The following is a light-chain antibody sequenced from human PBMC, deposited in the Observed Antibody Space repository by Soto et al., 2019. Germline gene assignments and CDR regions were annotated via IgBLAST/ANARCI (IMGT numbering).Light chain of an antibody. CDR1: QSVSNNY. CDR2: GAS. J-gene: IGKJ1*01. V-gene: IGKV3-20*01. CDR3: QQYGRSGT. Sequence: EIVLTQAPGTLSLSPGERATLSCSASQSVSNNYLAWYQQKPGQAPRLLIYGASNRATGIPDRFSGSGSGTDFTLTISRLEPEEFAVYYCQQYGRSGTFGQGTKVEIK.